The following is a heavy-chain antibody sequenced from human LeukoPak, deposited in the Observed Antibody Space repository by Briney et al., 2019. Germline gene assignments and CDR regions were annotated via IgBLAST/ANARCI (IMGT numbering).Heavy chain of an antibody. V-gene: IGHV1-2*02. CDR3: ARDRIKGGAVARPYGY. J-gene: IGHJ4*02. CDR1: GYTVTGYY. D-gene: IGHD6-19*01. CDR2: INPNSGGT. Sequence: ASVKVSCKASGYTVTGYYMHWVRQAPGQGLEWMGWINPNSGGTNYAQKFQGRVTMTRDTSISTAYMELSRLRSDDTAVYYCARDRIKGGAVARPYGYWGQGTLVTVSS.